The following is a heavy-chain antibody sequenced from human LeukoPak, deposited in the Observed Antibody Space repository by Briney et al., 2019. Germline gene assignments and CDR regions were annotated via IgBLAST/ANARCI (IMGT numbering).Heavy chain of an antibody. D-gene: IGHD3-22*01. CDR2: IYYSGST. V-gene: IGHV4-59*12. CDR1: GGSISSYY. Sequence: SETLSLTCTVSGGSISSYYWSWIRQPPGKGLEWIAYIYYSGSTNYNPSLKSRVTISMDTSKNQFSLNLSSVTAADTAVYYCAGLVGRYSSGLYYYYFDYWGQGTLVTVSS. CDR3: AGLVGRYSSGLYYYYFDY. J-gene: IGHJ4*02.